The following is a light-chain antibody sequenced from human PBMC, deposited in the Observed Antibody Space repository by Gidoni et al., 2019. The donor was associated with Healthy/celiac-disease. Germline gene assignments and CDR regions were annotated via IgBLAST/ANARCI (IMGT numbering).Light chain of an antibody. CDR2: GAS. CDR3: QQYNNWPPWT. J-gene: IGKJ1*01. CDR1: QSVSSN. V-gene: IGKV3-15*01. Sequence: IVMTQSPATLSVSPGERATLSCRASQSVSSNFAWYQQKPGQAPRLLIYGASTRATGIPARCSGSGSGTEFTLTISSLQSEDFAVYYCQQYNNWPPWTFGQGTKVEIK.